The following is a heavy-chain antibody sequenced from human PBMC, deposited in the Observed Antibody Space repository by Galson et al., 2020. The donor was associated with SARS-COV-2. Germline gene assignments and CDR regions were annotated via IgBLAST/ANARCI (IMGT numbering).Heavy chain of an antibody. V-gene: IGHV3-30*02. Sequence: GGSLRLSCAVSGFTLSDSGIHWVRQAPGKGLEWVALLRYDGSNENYAESVKGRFTISRDSSKNTLYLQMDSLRNEDTAVYYCAKDCLTTVTTKYYYYMDVWGKGTPVTVSS. CDR2: LRYDGSNE. D-gene: IGHD4-17*01. CDR3: AKDCLTTVTTKYYYYMDV. J-gene: IGHJ6*03. CDR1: GFTLSDSG.